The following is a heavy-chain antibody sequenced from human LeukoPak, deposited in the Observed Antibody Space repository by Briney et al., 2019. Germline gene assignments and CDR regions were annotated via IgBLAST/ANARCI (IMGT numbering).Heavy chain of an antibody. CDR2: MYYSGST. CDR3: ARTYYYDSRIDP. Sequence: KSSETLSLTCTVSGGSISSGDYYWSWIRQPPGKGLEWVGYMYYSGSTYYNPSLKSRVTISVDTSKNQFSLQLSSVTAADAAVYYCARTYYYDSRIDPWGQGTLVTVSS. V-gene: IGHV4-30-4*01. J-gene: IGHJ5*02. CDR1: GGSISSGDYY. D-gene: IGHD3-22*01.